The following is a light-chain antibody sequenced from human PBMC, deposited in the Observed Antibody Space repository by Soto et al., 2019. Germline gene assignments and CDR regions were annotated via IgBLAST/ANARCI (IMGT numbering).Light chain of an antibody. CDR1: QSVLYSSNNKNY. CDR3: QQYYSTPPYT. J-gene: IGKJ2*01. Sequence: DIVMTQSPDSLAVSLGERATINCKSSQSVLYSSNNKNYLAWYRQKPGQPPKLIIYWASIRESGVPDRISGSGSGTDFTLTISSLQAKDVAVYYCQQYYSTPPYTFGQGTKLEIK. V-gene: IGKV4-1*01. CDR2: WAS.